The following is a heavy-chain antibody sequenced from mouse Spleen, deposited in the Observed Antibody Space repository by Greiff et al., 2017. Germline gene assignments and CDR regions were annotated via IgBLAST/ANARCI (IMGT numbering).Heavy chain of an antibody. CDR2: ISSGGSYT. V-gene: IGHV5-9-3*01. CDR3: ARQDYGTLYYFDY. D-gene: IGHD1-1*01. CDR1: GFTFSSYA. Sequence: EVKLVESGGGLVKPGGSLKLSCAASGFTFSSYAMSWVRQTPEKRLEWVATISSGGSYTYYPDSVKGRFTISRDNAKNTLYLQMSSLRSEDTAMYYCARQDYGTLYYFDYWGQGTTLTVSS. J-gene: IGHJ2*01.